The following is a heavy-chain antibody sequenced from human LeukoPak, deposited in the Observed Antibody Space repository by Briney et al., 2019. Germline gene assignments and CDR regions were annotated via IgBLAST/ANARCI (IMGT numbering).Heavy chain of an antibody. CDR2: ISAYNGNT. D-gene: IGHD6-13*01. CDR3: AVASMYSSSWYWAAFDI. J-gene: IGHJ3*02. Sequence: SVKVSCKASGYTFTSYGISWVRQAPGQGLEWMGWISAYNGNTNYAQKLQGRVTMTTDTSTSTAYMELRSLRSDDTAVYYCAVASMYSSSWYWAAFDIWGQGTMVTVSS. CDR1: GYTFTSYG. V-gene: IGHV1-18*01.